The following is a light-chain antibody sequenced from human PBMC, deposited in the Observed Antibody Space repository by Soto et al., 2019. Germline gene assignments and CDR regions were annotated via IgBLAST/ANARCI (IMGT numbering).Light chain of an antibody. CDR2: AAS. CDR3: PQSYITPFT. V-gene: IGKV1-39*01. Sequence: DVQMTRSPSSLSAAVGDRVTITCRASQSISGYLNCSHQRPGKAPKLLICAASSLQSGVPSRFSGSGSGTDFTLNIRSLQQAECPTYDSPQSYITPFTFGPGTKVPIK. CDR1: QSISGY. J-gene: IGKJ3*01.